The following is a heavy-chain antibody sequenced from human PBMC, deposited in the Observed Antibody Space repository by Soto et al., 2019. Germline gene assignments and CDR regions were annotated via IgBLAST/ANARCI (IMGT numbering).Heavy chain of an antibody. J-gene: IGHJ6*03. V-gene: IGHV4-39*01. D-gene: IGHD3-10*01. CDR2: IYYSGST. CDR3: ARGRYYYYYYMDV. CDR1: GGSISSSSYY. Sequence: PSETLSLTCTVSGGSISSSSYYWGWIRQPPGKGLEWIGSIYYSGSTYYNPSLKSRVTISVDTSKNQFSLKLSSVTAADTAVYYCARGRYYYYYYMDVWGKGTTVTVSS.